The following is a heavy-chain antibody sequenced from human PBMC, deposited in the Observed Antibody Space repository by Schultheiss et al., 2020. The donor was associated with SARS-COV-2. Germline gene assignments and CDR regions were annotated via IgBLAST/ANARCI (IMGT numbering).Heavy chain of an antibody. CDR2: IYYSGST. CDR3: ASLRGAADY. J-gene: IGHJ4*02. CDR1: GGSFSGYY. Sequence: SETLSLTCAVYGGSFSGYYWSWIRQHPGKGLEWIGYIYYSGSTNYNPSLKSRVTISVDTSKNQFSLKLSSVTAADTAVYYCASLRGAADYWGQGTLVTVSS. V-gene: IGHV4-59*01. D-gene: IGHD3-16*01.